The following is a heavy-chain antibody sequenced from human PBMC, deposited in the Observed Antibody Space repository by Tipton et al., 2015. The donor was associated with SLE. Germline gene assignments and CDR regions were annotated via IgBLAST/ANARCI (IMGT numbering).Heavy chain of an antibody. CDR3: ARVGGRDGYNFPDY. CDR1: GGSVSSGSYY. J-gene: IGHJ4*02. V-gene: IGHV4-61*01. Sequence: TLSLTCTVSGGSVSSGSYYWNWIRQRPGKGLEWIGEVNDSGYRNYNPSLKSRVTISMEMSKGRFSLELSSVTAADTAVYYCARVGGRDGYNFPDYWGQGNLVIVAS. CDR2: VNDSGYR. D-gene: IGHD5-24*01.